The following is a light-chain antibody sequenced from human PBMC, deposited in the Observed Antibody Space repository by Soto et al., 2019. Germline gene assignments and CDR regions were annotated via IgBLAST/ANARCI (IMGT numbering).Light chain of an antibody. Sequence: EIVMTQSPATLSMSPGERATLSCRASQSLTSSLAWYQQRPGQGPRLLVHGASTRATGFPARFSGSGSETEFTLTISSLQSEDSAVYYCQQYKSWPPTFGQGPSWRSN. CDR2: GAS. V-gene: IGKV3-15*01. J-gene: IGKJ2*01. CDR3: QQYKSWPPT. CDR1: QSLTSS.